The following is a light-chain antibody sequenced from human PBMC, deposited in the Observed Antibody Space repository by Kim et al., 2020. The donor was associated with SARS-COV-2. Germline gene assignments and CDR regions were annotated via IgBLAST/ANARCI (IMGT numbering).Light chain of an antibody. CDR3: QSYDIRLSCWV. CDR2: VNS. V-gene: IGLV1-40*01. Sequence: RVTISCTGSTPNIGAGYDVHWYQQLPGTAPKLLIYVNSNRPSGVPDRFSGSKSGTSASLAITGLQAEDEADYYCQSYDIRLSCWVFGGGTQLTVL. J-gene: IGLJ3*02. CDR1: TPNIGAGYD.